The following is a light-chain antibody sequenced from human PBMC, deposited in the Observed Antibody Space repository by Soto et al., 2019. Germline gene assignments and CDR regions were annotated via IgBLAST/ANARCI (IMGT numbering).Light chain of an antibody. Sequence: DIVLTKSPGTLSLSPGERATLSCRASQSVPKNYLAWYQHKPGQAPRLLSYGPSSRATGIPDRFSGSGSGTDFTLSISRLEPEDFAVYYCHQYATSPQTFGQGTKVEIK. CDR3: HQYATSPQT. CDR2: GPS. CDR1: QSVPKNY. V-gene: IGKV3-20*01. J-gene: IGKJ1*01.